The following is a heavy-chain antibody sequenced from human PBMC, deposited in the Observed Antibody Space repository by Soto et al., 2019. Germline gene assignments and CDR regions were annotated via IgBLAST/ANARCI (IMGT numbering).Heavy chain of an antibody. CDR2: IKSKTDGGTS. J-gene: IGHJ4*01. CDR1: GVTFSTAW. CDR3: STDADFTLKVVRFDY. D-gene: IGHD6-6*01. V-gene: IGHV3-15*07. Sequence: PGGSLRLSCAASGVTFSTAWINWVRQAPGKGLEWVGRIKSKTDGGTSDFAAPVRGRFAISRDDSESMVYLQMNSLKTEDTAVYYCSTDADFTLKVVRFDYWGLGTLVTVSS.